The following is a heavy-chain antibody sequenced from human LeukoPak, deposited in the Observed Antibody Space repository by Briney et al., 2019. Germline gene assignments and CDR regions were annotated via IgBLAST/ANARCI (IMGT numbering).Heavy chain of an antibody. J-gene: IGHJ4*02. Sequence: PGGSLRLSCAASGFTVTSNYMSWVRQAPGKGLEWVSAIYSGGSTYYGDSVKGRFTISRDNSENRLYLQMNSLRAEDTAVYYCARDHRYYDFWSGYPFFDYWGQGTLVTVSS. CDR3: ARDHRYYDFWSGYPFFDY. CDR1: GFTVTSNY. CDR2: IYSGGST. D-gene: IGHD3-3*01. V-gene: IGHV3-53*01.